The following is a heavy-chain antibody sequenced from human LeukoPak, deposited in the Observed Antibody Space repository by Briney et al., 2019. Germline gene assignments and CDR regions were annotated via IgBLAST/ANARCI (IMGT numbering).Heavy chain of an antibody. J-gene: IGHJ5*02. Sequence: ASVKVSCKASGYTFTSYAMNWVRQAPGQGLEWMGWINTNTGNPTYAQGFTGRFVFSLDTSVSTAYLQISSLKAEDTAVYYCARDRVPKYSGYDCWFDPWGQGTLVTVSS. D-gene: IGHD5-12*01. V-gene: IGHV7-4-1*02. CDR1: GYTFTSYA. CDR3: ARDRVPKYSGYDCWFDP. CDR2: INTNTGNP.